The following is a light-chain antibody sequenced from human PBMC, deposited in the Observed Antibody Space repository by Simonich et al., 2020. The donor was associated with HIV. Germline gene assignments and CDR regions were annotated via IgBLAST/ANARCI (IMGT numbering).Light chain of an antibody. CDR3: QQYHSSPCT. Sequence: DIVMTQSPDSLAVSLGERATINCKSSQPVLRSSNNKNHLAWYQQKPGQPPKLLIYWASTRESGVPDRCSSSGSGTDFTLTISSLQAEDVAVYYCQQYHSSPCTFGPGTKVDIK. CDR2: WAS. V-gene: IGKV4-1*01. J-gene: IGKJ3*01. CDR1: QPVLRSSNNKNH.